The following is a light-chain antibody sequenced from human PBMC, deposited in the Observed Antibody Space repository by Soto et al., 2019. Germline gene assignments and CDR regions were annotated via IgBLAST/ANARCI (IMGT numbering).Light chain of an antibody. V-gene: IGKV3-11*02. CDR2: DAS. CDR3: RQRSNWPPLT. J-gene: IGKJ4*01. CDR1: QSVSSY. Sequence: EIVLTQSPATLSLSPGERATLSCRASQSVSSYLAWYQQKPGQAPRLLIYDASNRATGIPARFSCSGSGRVFSLTTRSQEPECFAVYYWRQRSNWPPLTFGGGTKVEIK.